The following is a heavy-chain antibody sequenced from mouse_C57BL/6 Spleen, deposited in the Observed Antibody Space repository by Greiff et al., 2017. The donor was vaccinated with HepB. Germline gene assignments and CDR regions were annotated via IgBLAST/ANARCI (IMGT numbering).Heavy chain of an antibody. Sequence: EVMLVESGGDLVKPGGSLKLSCAASGFTFSSYGMSWVRQTPDKRLEWVATISSGGSYTYYPDSVKGRFTISRDNAKNTLYLQMSSLKSEDTAMYYCARHEDYGSSFDYWGQGTTLTVSS. D-gene: IGHD1-1*01. CDR1: GFTFSSYG. J-gene: IGHJ2*01. CDR2: ISSGGSYT. CDR3: ARHEDYGSSFDY. V-gene: IGHV5-6*01.